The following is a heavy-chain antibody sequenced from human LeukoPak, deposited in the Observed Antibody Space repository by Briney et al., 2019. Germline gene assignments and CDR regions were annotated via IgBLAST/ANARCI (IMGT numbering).Heavy chain of an antibody. CDR3: AKYPRSGWYGDFDY. CDR2: ISGSGGST. D-gene: IGHD6-19*01. Sequence: GGSLRLSCAASGFTFSSYAMSWVRQAPGKGLEWVSAISGSGGSTYYADSVKGRFTISRGNSKNTLYLQMNGLRAEDTAVYYCAKYPRSGWYGDFDYWGQGTLVTVSS. CDR1: GFTFSSYA. J-gene: IGHJ4*02. V-gene: IGHV3-23*01.